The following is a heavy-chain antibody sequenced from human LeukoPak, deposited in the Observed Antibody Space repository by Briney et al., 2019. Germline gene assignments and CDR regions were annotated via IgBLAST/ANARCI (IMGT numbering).Heavy chain of an antibody. J-gene: IGHJ2*01. Sequence: SETLSLTCTVSGGSISSYYWSWIRQPPRKGLEWIGYVHYSGNTNYNPSLKSRVTISVDTSKTQFSLKLSSVTAADTAVYYCARMIASAGTEYFDLWGHGALVTVSS. CDR2: VHYSGNT. V-gene: IGHV4-59*01. CDR1: GGSISSYY. CDR3: ARMIASAGTEYFDL. D-gene: IGHD6-13*01.